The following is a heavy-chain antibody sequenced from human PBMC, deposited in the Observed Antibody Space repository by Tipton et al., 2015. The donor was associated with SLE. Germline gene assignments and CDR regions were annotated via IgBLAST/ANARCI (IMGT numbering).Heavy chain of an antibody. J-gene: IGHJ3*02. Sequence: TLSLTCTVSGGSISSGSHYWSWIRQPAGKGLEWIGHIYTSGSTNYNPSLKSRVTISVDTSKNQFSLKLNSVTAADTAVYYCARLRGVSAFDIWGQGTMVIVSS. CDR1: GGSISSGSHY. V-gene: IGHV4-61*09. D-gene: IGHD4-17*01. CDR3: ARLRGVSAFDI. CDR2: IYTSGST.